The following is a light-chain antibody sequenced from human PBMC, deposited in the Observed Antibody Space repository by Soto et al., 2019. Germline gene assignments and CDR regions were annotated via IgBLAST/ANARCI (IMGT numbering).Light chain of an antibody. CDR3: QQYGTSPYT. CDR2: GAS. CDR1: QSLSSNS. Sequence: IVLTQSPGTLSLSPGERATLSCGASQSLSSNSLAWYQQKPGQAPRLLIYGASSRATGIPDRFSGSGSGTDFTLTISRLEPYDFAVYYCQQYGTSPYTFGQGTKLEIK. J-gene: IGKJ2*01. V-gene: IGKV3-20*01.